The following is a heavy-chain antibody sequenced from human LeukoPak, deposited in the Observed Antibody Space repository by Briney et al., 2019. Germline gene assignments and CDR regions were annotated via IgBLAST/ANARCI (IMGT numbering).Heavy chain of an antibody. D-gene: IGHD3-22*01. CDR2: ISYDGSNQ. Sequence: GGSLRLSCAASGFTFSDYGMHWVSQAPGKGLDWAGVISYDGSNQYYADSVKGRFTISRDNSKNTLYLQMNSLRAEDTAVYYCAKSSGESSAYRVDYWGQGTLVTVSS. CDR3: AKSSGESSAYRVDY. CDR1: GFTFSDYG. V-gene: IGHV3-30*18. J-gene: IGHJ4*02.